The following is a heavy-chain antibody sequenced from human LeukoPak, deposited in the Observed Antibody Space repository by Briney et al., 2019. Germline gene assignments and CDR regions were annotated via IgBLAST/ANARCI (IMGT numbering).Heavy chain of an antibody. CDR1: GLTFSSYG. CDR2: IIGSAVNT. V-gene: IGHV3-23*01. J-gene: IGHJ4*02. Sequence: PGESLRLSCGASGLTFSSYGMRWVRQARGKGLEWVLTIIGSAVNTYYADSVKGRFTISRDDSKNTVYLQMNSLRAEDTAVYSCAKYTSGTSYRGLDQWGQGTLVTVSS. CDR3: AKYTSGTSYRGLDQ. D-gene: IGHD3-10*01.